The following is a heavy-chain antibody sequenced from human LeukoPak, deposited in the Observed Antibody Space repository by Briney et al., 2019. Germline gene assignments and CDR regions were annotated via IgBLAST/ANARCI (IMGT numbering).Heavy chain of an antibody. Sequence: GGSLRPSCAASGFTFSSYAMSWVRQAPGKGLEWVSAISGSGGSTYYADSVKGRFTISRDNSKNTLYLQMNSLRAEDTAVYYCAKDPKLWFGESPFDYWGQGTLVTVSS. CDR2: ISGSGGST. J-gene: IGHJ4*02. CDR3: AKDPKLWFGESPFDY. V-gene: IGHV3-23*01. D-gene: IGHD3-10*01. CDR1: GFTFSSYA.